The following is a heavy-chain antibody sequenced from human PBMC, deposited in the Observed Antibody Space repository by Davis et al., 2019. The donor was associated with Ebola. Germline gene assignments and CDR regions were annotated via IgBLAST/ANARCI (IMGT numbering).Heavy chain of an antibody. D-gene: IGHD6-19*01. Sequence: GESLKISCAASGFTFSSYSMNWVRQAPGKGLEWVSSISNSSSYIYYADSVKGRFTISRDNAKNSLYLQMNSLRAEDTALYYCAKAPKGSGWYYYFDYWGQGTLVTVSS. J-gene: IGHJ4*02. CDR1: GFTFSSYS. V-gene: IGHV3-21*04. CDR3: AKAPKGSGWYYYFDY. CDR2: ISNSSSYI.